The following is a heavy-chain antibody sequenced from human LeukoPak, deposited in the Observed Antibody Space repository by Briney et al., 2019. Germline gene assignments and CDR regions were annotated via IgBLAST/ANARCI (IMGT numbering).Heavy chain of an antibody. J-gene: IGHJ6*03. V-gene: IGHV3-23*01. Sequence: GGSLRLSCAASGFTFSSYGMSWVRQAPGKGLEWVSAISGSGGRTYYADSVKGRFTISRDNSKNTLYLQMNSLRAEDTAVYYCAKDSGSGWAYYYYYYMDVWGKGTTVTVSS. D-gene: IGHD3-10*01. CDR3: AKDSGSGWAYYYYYYMDV. CDR1: GFTFSSYG. CDR2: ISGSGGRT.